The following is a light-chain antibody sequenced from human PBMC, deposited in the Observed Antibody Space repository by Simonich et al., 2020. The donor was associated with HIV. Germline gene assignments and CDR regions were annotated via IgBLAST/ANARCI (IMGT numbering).Light chain of an antibody. Sequence: DIVMTQSPDSLAVSLGERATINCKSSQSVLYISNNKNYLAWYQQKPGQPPKLLIYWASTRESGVPDRFSGSGSGTDFTLTISSLQAEDVAVYYCQQYYSTPLTFGPGTKVKI. J-gene: IGKJ3*01. CDR1: QSVLYISNNKNY. V-gene: IGKV4-1*01. CDR3: QQYYSTPLT. CDR2: WAS.